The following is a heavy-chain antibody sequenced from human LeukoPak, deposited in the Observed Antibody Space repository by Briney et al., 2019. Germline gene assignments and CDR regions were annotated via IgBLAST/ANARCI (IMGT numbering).Heavy chain of an antibody. J-gene: IGHJ3*02. V-gene: IGHV4-4*07. D-gene: IGHD6-6*01. CDR2: IYTSGST. CDR1: GGSIISYY. Sequence: PSETLSLTCTVSGGSIISYYWSWIRQPAGKGLEWIGRIYTSGSTNYNPSLKSRVTMSVDTSKNQFSLKLSSVTAADTAVYYCARVTYSSSSMSLDGFDIWGQGTMVTVSS. CDR3: ARVTYSSSSMSLDGFDI.